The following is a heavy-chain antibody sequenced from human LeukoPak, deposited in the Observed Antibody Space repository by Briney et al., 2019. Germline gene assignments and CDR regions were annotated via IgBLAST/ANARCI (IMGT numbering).Heavy chain of an antibody. CDR2: INPNSGGT. J-gene: IGHJ5*02. CDR1: GYTFTGYY. Sequence: ASVKVSCKASGYTFTGYYMHWVRQAPGQGLEWMGWINPNSGGTNYAQKFQGRVTMTRDTSISTAYMELSRLRSDDTAVYYCARDFLEVWKQLPTRWFDPWGQGTLVTVSS. D-gene: IGHD6-13*01. CDR3: ARDFLEVWKQLPTRWFDP. V-gene: IGHV1-2*02.